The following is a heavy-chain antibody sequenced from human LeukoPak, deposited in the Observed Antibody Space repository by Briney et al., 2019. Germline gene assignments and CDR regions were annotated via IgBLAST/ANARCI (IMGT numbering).Heavy chain of an antibody. D-gene: IGHD3-16*02. Sequence: GRSLRLSCAASAFPFSSYGMHWVRQAPGKGLEWVAVIWHDGSHKYYADSVKGRFTISRDNSKNTLYLQMNSLRAEDTAVYYCAKARMITFGGVIVPPFDPWGQGTLVTVSS. J-gene: IGHJ5*02. V-gene: IGHV3-33*06. CDR1: AFPFSSYG. CDR3: AKARMITFGGVIVPPFDP. CDR2: IWHDGSHK.